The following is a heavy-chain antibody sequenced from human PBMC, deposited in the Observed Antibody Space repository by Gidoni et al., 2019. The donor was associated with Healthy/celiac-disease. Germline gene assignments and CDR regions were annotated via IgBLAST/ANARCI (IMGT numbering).Heavy chain of an antibody. V-gene: IGHV1-8*01. CDR3: ARGPDCSGGSCYWFDP. D-gene: IGHD2-15*01. CDR2: MNPNSGNT. CDR1: GYTFTSYD. Sequence: GAEVKKPGASVKVSCKASGYTFTSYDINWVRQATGQGLEWMGWMNPNSGNTGYAQKFQGRVTMTRNTSISTAYMELSSLRSEDTAVYYCARGPDCSGGSCYWFDPWGQGTLVTVSS. J-gene: IGHJ5*02.